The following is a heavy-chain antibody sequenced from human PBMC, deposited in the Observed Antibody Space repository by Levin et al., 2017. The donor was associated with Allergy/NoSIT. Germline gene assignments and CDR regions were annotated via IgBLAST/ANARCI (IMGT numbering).Heavy chain of an antibody. CDR3: ARGPRDSNGFFVPPSYVDT. CDR2: ISSSSSYT. D-gene: IGHD5-18*01. CDR1: GFTFSDYY. V-gene: IGHV3-11*05. Sequence: SGGSLRLSCAASGFTFSDYYMSWIRQAPGKGLEWVSHISSSSSYTNYADSVKGRFTISRDNAENSLYLQMNSLRAEDTAVYYCARGPRDSNGFFVPPSYVDTWGQGTLVTVSS. J-gene: IGHJ5*02.